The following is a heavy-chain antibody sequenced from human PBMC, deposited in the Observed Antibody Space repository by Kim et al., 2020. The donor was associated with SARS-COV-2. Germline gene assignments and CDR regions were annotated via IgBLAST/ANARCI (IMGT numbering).Heavy chain of an antibody. J-gene: IGHJ6*02. CDR3: AREGRLRDYYYGMDV. Sequence: GGSLRLSCAASGFTFSSYWMSWVRQAPGKGLEWVANIKQDGSEKYYVDSVKGRFTISRDNAKNSLYLQMNSLRAEDTAVYYCAREGRLRDYYYGMDVWGQGTTVTVSS. V-gene: IGHV3-7*01. D-gene: IGHD5-12*01. CDR2: IKQDGSEK. CDR1: GFTFSSYW.